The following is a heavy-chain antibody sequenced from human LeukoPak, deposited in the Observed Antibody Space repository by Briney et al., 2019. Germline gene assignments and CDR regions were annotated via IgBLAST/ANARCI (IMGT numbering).Heavy chain of an antibody. V-gene: IGHV1-18*01. CDR3: ARYYDILTGYDHPFDY. CDR1: GYTFTSYG. Sequence: VSVKVSCKASGYTFTSYGISWVRQAPGQGLEWMGWISAYNGNTNYAQKLQGRVTMTTDTSTSTAYMELRSLRSDDTAVYYCARYYDILTGYDHPFDYWGQGTLVTVSS. J-gene: IGHJ4*02. CDR2: ISAYNGNT. D-gene: IGHD3-9*01.